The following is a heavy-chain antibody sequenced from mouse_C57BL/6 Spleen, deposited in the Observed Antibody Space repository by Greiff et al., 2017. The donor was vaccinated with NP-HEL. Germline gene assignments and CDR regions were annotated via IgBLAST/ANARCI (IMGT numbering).Heavy chain of an antibody. CDR1: GYTFTSYW. Sequence: QVQLQQPGAELVKPGASVKMSCKASGYTFTSYWITWVKQRPGQGLEWIGDIYPGSGSTNYNEKFKSKATLTVDTSSSTAYMQLSSLTSEDSAVYYCARYDGYYNYYAMDYWGQGTPVTVSS. D-gene: IGHD2-3*01. V-gene: IGHV1-55*01. J-gene: IGHJ4*01. CDR3: ARYDGYYNYYAMDY. CDR2: IYPGSGST.